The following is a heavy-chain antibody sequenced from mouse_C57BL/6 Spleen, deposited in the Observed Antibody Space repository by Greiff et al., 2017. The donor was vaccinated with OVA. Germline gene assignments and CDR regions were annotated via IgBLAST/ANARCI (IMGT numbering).Heavy chain of an antibody. D-gene: IGHD2-14*01. V-gene: IGHV1-26*01. Sequence: EVQLQQSGPELVKPGASVKISCKASGYTFTDYYMNWVKQSHGQSLEWIGDINPNNGGTSYNQKFKGKATLTVDKSSSTAYMELRSLTSEDSAVYYCAREEGTAWFAYWGQGTLVTVSA. CDR1: GYTFTDYY. J-gene: IGHJ3*01. CDR2: INPNNGGT. CDR3: AREEGTAWFAY.